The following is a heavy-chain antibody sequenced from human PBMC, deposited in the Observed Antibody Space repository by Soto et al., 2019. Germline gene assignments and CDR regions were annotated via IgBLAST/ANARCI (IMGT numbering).Heavy chain of an antibody. CDR2: IYYSGST. Sequence: SETLSLTCTVSGGSISSGGYYWSWIRQHPGKGLEWIGYIYYSGSTYYNPSLKSRVTISVDTSKNQFSLKLSSVTAADTAVYYCAREPGHIVVVAARDAFDIWGQGTMVTVSS. V-gene: IGHV4-31*03. CDR1: GGSISSGGYY. D-gene: IGHD2-21*02. CDR3: AREPGHIVVVAARDAFDI. J-gene: IGHJ3*02.